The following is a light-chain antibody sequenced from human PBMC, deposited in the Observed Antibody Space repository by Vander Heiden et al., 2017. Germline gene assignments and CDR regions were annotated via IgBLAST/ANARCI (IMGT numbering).Light chain of an antibody. CDR1: SSDVGGYDY. CDR3: SSYAGTNTEV. V-gene: IGLV2-8*01. Sequence: QSALTQPPSASGSPGQSVTISCTGTSSDVGGYDYVSCYQQHPGKAPKLIIYEVNRRPSGVPDRFSGSQSGNTASLTVSGLQAEDEGDYFCSSYAGTNTEVFGTGTKVTVL. J-gene: IGLJ1*01. CDR2: EVN.